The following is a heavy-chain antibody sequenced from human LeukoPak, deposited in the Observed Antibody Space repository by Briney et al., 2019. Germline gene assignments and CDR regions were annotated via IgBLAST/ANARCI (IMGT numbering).Heavy chain of an antibody. Sequence: ASVKVSCKASGYTFTSSDINWVRQAPGQGLEWMGWMNPNNGDTGYAQKFQGRVTMTRSTSISTAYMELRSLRSDDTAVYYCARDGRDGHLLGSDYWGQGTLVTVSS. CDR1: GYTFTSSD. CDR3: ARDGRDGHLLGSDY. V-gene: IGHV1-8*02. CDR2: MNPNNGDT. D-gene: IGHD2-15*01. J-gene: IGHJ4*02.